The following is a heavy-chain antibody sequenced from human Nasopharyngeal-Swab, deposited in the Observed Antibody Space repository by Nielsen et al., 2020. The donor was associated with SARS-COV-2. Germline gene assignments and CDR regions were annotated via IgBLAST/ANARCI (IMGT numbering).Heavy chain of an antibody. D-gene: IGHD2-15*01. J-gene: IGHJ5*02. CDR1: GFTSSSYG. CDR3: ARDNGYCSGDACYLGGWLDP. V-gene: IGHV3-30*03. CDR2: MSNDGNYK. Sequence: GESLKISCAASGFTSSSYGMHWVRQAPGKGLEWVAVMSNDGNYKFYADSVKGRFTISRDNSKNTLYLQMNSLRAEDTAVYYCARDNGYCSGDACYLGGWLDPWGQGTLVTVSS.